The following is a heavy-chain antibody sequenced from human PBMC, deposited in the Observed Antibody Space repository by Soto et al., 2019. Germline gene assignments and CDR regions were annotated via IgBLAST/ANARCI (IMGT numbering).Heavy chain of an antibody. Sequence: SGTLSLTCTVSGGSISSGGYYWSWIRQHPGKGLEWIGYIYYSGSTDYNPSLKSRVSILVDTSKNQLSLKLSSVTAADTAVYYFVILLPTSQPFDCWGQGTLVTVSS. J-gene: IGHJ4*02. D-gene: IGHD2-21*01. CDR2: IYYSGST. V-gene: IGHV4-31*03. CDR3: VILLPTSQPFDC. CDR1: GGSISSGGYY.